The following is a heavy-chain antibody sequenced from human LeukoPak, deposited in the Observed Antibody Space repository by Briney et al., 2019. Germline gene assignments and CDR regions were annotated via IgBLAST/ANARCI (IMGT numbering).Heavy chain of an antibody. D-gene: IGHD3-3*01. CDR3: AKDLEYYDFWSGYTDVY. CDR1: GFTFSSYA. J-gene: IGHJ4*02. Sequence: GGSLGLSCAASGFTFSSYAMSWVRQAPGKGLEWVSVISGSGGSTYYADSVKGRFTISRDNSKNTLYLQMNSLRAEDTAVYYCAKDLEYYDFWSGYTDVYWGQGTLVTVSS. CDR2: ISGSGGST. V-gene: IGHV3-23*01.